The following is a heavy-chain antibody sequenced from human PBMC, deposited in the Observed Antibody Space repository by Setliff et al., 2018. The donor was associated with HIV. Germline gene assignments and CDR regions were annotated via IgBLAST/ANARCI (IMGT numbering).Heavy chain of an antibody. CDR3: ARHRDPPGSSWIYYYYYMDL. CDR2: FYTSGST. CDR1: GGSISSGSYY. V-gene: IGHV4-61*02. D-gene: IGHD6-13*01. J-gene: IGHJ6*03. Sequence: SETLSLTCTVSGGSISSGSYYWSWVRQPAGKGLEWIGRFYTSGSTNYNPSLKSRVTISVDTSKNQFSLKLSSVTAADTGVYYCARHRDPPGSSWIYYYYYMDLWGEGTTVTVSS.